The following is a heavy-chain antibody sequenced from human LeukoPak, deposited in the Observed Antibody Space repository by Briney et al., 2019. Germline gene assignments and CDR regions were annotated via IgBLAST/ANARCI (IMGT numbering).Heavy chain of an antibody. D-gene: IGHD6-13*01. CDR2: ISSSGSTI. J-gene: IGHJ4*02. Sequence: GGSLRLSCAASGFTFSDYYMSWIRQAPGKGLEWVSYISSSGSTIYYADSVKGRFTISRDNAKNSLYLQMNSLRAEDTAVYYCARDLGTDRYSSSWYPLDYWGQGTLVTVSS. CDR1: GFTFSDYY. V-gene: IGHV3-11*04. CDR3: ARDLGTDRYSSSWYPLDY.